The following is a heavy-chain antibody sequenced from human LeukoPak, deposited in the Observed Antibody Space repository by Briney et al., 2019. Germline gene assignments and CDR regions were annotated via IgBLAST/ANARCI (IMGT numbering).Heavy chain of an antibody. V-gene: IGHV4-59*01. CDR2: IYYSGST. D-gene: IGHD3-10*01. CDR3: AGSYDIYYFDY. J-gene: IGHJ4*02. Sequence: SETLSLTCTVSGGSISSYYWSWIRHPPGKGLEWIGYIYYSGSTNYNPSLKSRVTISVDTSKNQFSLKLSSVTAADTAVYYCAGSYDIYYFDYWGQGTLVTVSS. CDR1: GGSISSYY.